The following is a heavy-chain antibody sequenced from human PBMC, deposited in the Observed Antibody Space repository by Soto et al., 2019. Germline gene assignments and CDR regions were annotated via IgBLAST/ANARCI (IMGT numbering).Heavy chain of an antibody. Sequence: GGSLRLSCAASGFTFSSYGMHWVRQAPGKGLEWVAVISYDGSNKYYADSVKGRFTISRDNSKNTLYLQMNSLRAEDTAVYYCAKEESGWSILDYWGQGTLVTVSS. CDR2: ISYDGSNK. CDR1: GFTFSSYG. CDR3: AKEESGWSILDY. J-gene: IGHJ4*02. V-gene: IGHV3-30*18. D-gene: IGHD6-19*01.